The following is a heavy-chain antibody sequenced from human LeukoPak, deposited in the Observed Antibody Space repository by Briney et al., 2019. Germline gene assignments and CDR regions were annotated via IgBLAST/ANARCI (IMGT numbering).Heavy chain of an antibody. Sequence: SETLPLTCIVSGGSISNYYWCWIRQPAGRGLEWIGRISSSGSTNYNPSLRSRVTMSIDTSTNQFSLKLSSVTAADTAVFYCARSAVDTADFDYWGQGTLVTVSS. CDR3: ARSAVDTADFDY. V-gene: IGHV4-4*07. CDR2: ISSSGST. D-gene: IGHD3-22*01. J-gene: IGHJ4*02. CDR1: GGSISNYY.